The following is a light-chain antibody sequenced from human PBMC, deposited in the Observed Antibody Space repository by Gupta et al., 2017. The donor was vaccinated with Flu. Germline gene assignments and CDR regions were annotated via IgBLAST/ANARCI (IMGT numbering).Light chain of an antibody. Sequence: SSVLTQPPSVSVAPGQTATITCGGNNIGSTRVHWHQQKPGQAPVLVVYDDSDRTAGIPARFSGANSGNTATLTISRVEAGDEADYYFQVWHSNTYVFGTGTTVTVL. V-gene: IGLV3-21*02. CDR1: NIGSTR. CDR3: QVWHSNTYV. CDR2: DDS. J-gene: IGLJ1*01.